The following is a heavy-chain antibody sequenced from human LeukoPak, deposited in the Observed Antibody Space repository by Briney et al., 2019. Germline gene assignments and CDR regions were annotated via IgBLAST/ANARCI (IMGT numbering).Heavy chain of an antibody. J-gene: IGHJ2*01. CDR1: GASITTYY. CDR2: IHTSGST. Sequence: SETLSLTCTVSGASITTYYWSWIRQPAGKGLEWIGHIHTSGSTNYNPSLKSRVTISVDRSKNQFSLKLSSVTAADTAVYYCARGYLNKFDLWGRGTLVTVSS. V-gene: IGHV4-4*07. D-gene: IGHD1/OR15-1a*01. CDR3: ARGYLNKFDL.